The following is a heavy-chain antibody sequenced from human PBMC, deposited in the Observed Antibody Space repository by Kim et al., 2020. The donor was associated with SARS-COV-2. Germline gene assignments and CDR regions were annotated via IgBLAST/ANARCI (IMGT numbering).Heavy chain of an antibody. J-gene: IGHJ6*02. CDR2: IYYSGST. D-gene: IGHD3-10*01. CDR1: GGSISSSSYY. CDR3: ARSMVRGVIDYYYYGMDV. Sequence: SETLSLTCTVSGGSISSSSYYWGWIRQPPGKGLEWIGSIYYSGSTYYNPSLKSRVTISVDTSKNQFSLKLSSVTAADTAVYYCARSMVRGVIDYYYYGMDVWDQGTTVTVSS. V-gene: IGHV4-39*01.